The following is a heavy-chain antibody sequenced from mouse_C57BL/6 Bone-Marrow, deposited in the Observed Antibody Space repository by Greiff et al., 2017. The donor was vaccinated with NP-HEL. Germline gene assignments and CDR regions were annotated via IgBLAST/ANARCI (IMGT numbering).Heavy chain of an antibody. CDR2: IDPSDSYT. CDR3: VLSPSWFAY. V-gene: IGHV1-59*01. Sequence: VQLQQSGAELVRPGTSVKLSCKASGYTFTSYWMHWVKQRPGQGLEWIGVIDPSDSYTNYNQKFKGKATLTVDTSSSTAYMQLSSLTSEDSAVYYCVLSPSWFAYWGQGTLVTVSA. J-gene: IGHJ3*01. CDR1: GYTFTSYW.